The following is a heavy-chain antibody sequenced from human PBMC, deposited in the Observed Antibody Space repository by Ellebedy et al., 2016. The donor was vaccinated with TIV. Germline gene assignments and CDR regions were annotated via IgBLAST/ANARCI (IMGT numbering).Heavy chain of an antibody. D-gene: IGHD3-3*01. CDR2: ISYNRNNK. J-gene: IGHJ4*02. V-gene: IGHV3-30-3*01. CDR3: ARGRYDFWSGYSNFDY. Sequence: GESLKISCAASGFTFSSYALHWVRQAPGKGLEWVAAISYNRNNKSHADSVKGRFTISRDNSKNTLYLQMNGLRAEDTAVYYCARGRYDFWSGYSNFDYWGQGTLVTVSS. CDR1: GFTFSSYA.